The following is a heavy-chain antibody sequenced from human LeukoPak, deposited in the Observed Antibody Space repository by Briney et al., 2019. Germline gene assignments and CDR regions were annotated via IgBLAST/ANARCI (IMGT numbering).Heavy chain of an antibody. D-gene: IGHD6-19*01. Sequence: ASVKVSCKASGGTFSSYAISWVRQAPGQGLEWMGWIDNYSGDTEYAQNFQGRVTMTTDTTTSTACMELRSLRSDDTAVCYCARDYSIRVAASSYGMDVWGQGTTVTVSS. V-gene: IGHV1-18*01. CDR3: ARDYSIRVAASSYGMDV. J-gene: IGHJ6*02. CDR2: IDNYSGDT. CDR1: GGTFSSYA.